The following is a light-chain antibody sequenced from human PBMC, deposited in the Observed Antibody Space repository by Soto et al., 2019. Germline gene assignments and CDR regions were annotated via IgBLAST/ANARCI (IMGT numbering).Light chain of an antibody. CDR1: SSDVGGYNY. CDR2: EVS. Sequence: QSALTQPPSASGSFGQSVTISCTGTSSDVGGYNYVSWYQQHPGKAPKLMIYEVSERPSGVPDRFSGTKSGNTASLPVSGLQADDEGDYYCSSYSGTNYHYVFGTGTKLTVL. J-gene: IGLJ1*01. CDR3: SSYSGTNYHYV. V-gene: IGLV2-8*01.